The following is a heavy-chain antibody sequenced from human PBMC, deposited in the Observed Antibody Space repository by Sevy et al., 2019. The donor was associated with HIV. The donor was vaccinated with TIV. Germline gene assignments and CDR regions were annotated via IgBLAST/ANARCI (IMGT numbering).Heavy chain of an antibody. CDR3: PTEGAD. Sequence: GGSLRLSCAASGFSFSDAWLSWVRQVPGKGLEWVGRVRSKGDGGTAEYAAPVKGRFTIARDDSKNTMYVQMNNLKNEDTGIYYSPTEGADWGQGTLVTVSS. CDR2: VRSKGDGGTA. J-gene: IGHJ1*01. V-gene: IGHV3-15*01. CDR1: GFSFSDAW.